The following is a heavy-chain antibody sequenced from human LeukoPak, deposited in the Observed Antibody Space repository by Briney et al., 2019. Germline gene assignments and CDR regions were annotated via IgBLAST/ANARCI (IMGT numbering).Heavy chain of an antibody. Sequence: PSETLSLTCTVSGGSISSYYWSWIRQPPGKGLEWIGYIYYSGSTNYNPSLKSRVTMSVDTSKNQFSLKLSSVTAADTAVYYCARDYGSGSYYNIDDAFDIWGQGTMVTVSS. J-gene: IGHJ3*02. D-gene: IGHD3-10*01. V-gene: IGHV4-59*12. CDR1: GGSISSYY. CDR3: ARDYGSGSYYNIDDAFDI. CDR2: IYYSGST.